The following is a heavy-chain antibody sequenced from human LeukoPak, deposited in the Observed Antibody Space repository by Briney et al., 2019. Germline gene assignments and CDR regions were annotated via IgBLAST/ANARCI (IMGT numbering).Heavy chain of an antibody. J-gene: IGHJ4*02. CDR3: ARGPWRKLLHPSHY. D-gene: IGHD2-15*01. CDR2: INPNSGGT. V-gene: IGHV1-2*02. CDR1: GYTFTGYY. Sequence: ASVKVSCKASGYTFTGYYMHWVRQAPGQGLEWMGWINPNSGGTNYAQKFQGRVTMTRDTSISTAYMELSRLRSDDRAVYYCARGPWRKLLHPSHYWGQGTLVTVSS.